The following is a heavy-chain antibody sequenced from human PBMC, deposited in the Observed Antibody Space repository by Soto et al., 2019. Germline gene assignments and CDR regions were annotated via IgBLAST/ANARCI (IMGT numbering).Heavy chain of an antibody. CDR2: INHSGST. CDR3: ATIIRSPRYCSGGSCYQDY. V-gene: IGHV4-34*01. J-gene: IGHJ4*02. CDR1: GGSFSASY. D-gene: IGHD2-15*01. Sequence: QVQLQQWGAGLLKPSETLSLTCAVYGGSFSASYWSWIRQPPGKGLEWIGDINHSGSTNYNPSLKSRVTLSXDXTKKQFSLKLSSVTAADTAVYYCATIIRSPRYCSGGSCYQDYWGQGTLVTVSS.